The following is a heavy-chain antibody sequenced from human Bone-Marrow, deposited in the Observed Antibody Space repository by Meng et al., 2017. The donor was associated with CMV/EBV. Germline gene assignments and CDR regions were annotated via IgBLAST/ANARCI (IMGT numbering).Heavy chain of an antibody. CDR1: GFTFSSYA. D-gene: IGHD6-13*01. J-gene: IGHJ5*02. Sequence: GGSLRLSCAASGFTFSSYAMSWVRQAPGKRLEWVSAISGSGGSTYYADSVKGRFTISRDNSKNTLYLQMNSLRAEDTAVYYCAKDLEQLVNNWFDPWGQGTLVTVSS. CDR3: AKDLEQLVNNWFDP. V-gene: IGHV3-23*01. CDR2: ISGSGGST.